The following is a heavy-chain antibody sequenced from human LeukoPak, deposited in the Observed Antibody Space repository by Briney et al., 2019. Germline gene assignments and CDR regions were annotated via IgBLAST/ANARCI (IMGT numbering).Heavy chain of an antibody. CDR2: IRYDGSNK. CDR3: AKAYHDYGDYSLFDS. D-gene: IGHD4-17*01. CDR1: GFTFTSYS. Sequence: GGSLRLSCAASGFTFTSYSMNWVRQAPGKGLEWVAFIRYDGSNKYYADSVKGRFTISRDNSKNTLYLQMNSLRAEDTAVYYCAKAYHDYGDYSLFDSWGQGTLVTVSS. V-gene: IGHV3-30*02. J-gene: IGHJ4*02.